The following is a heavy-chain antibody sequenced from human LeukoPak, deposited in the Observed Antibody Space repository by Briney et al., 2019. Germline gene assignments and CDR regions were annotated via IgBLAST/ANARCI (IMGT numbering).Heavy chain of an antibody. Sequence: GGSLRLSCAASGFTVSSNYMSWVRQAPGKGLEWVSVIYSGGSTYYADSVQGRFTISRDNSKNTLYLQMNSLRAEDTSVYYCARSPLWFGENYFDYWGQGTLVTVSS. V-gene: IGHV3-53*01. D-gene: IGHD3-10*01. CDR2: IYSGGST. CDR1: GFTVSSNY. J-gene: IGHJ4*02. CDR3: ARSPLWFGENYFDY.